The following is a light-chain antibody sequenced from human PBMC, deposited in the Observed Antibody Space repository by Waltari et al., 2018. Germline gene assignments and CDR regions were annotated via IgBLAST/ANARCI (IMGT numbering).Light chain of an antibody. CDR3: QQYNNWPPGT. J-gene: IGKJ1*01. Sequence: AVTQSPGTLSVSPGERATLSCRTSPSIGSSLALYQQKPGQSPRLLSSHASTRATGIPARFSGSGSETEFTHTISSLQSEDSAVYYCQQYNNWPPGTFGQGTRVEV. V-gene: IGKV3D-15*01. CDR2: HAS. CDR1: PSIGSS.